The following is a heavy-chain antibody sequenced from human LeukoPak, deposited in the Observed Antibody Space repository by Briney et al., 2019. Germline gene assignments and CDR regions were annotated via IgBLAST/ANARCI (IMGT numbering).Heavy chain of an antibody. CDR3: AKDRDTYYCDSAGPGPDAIDI. V-gene: IGHV3-23*01. Sequence: GGSLRLSCAASGFIFSSYAMSWVRQAPRKGMEWVSTTGGSGYSTYYADSVNGRFTLSLDNSKNSLYLQMNSLRGEDTAVYYCAKDRDTYYCDSAGPGPDAIDICGQGTMVTV. D-gene: IGHD3-22*01. J-gene: IGHJ3*02. CDR1: GFIFSSYA. CDR2: TGGSGYST.